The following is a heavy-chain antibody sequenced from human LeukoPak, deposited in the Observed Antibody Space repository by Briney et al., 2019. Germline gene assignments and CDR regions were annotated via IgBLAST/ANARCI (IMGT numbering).Heavy chain of an antibody. CDR2: ISYDGSNK. J-gene: IGHJ6*03. V-gene: IGHV3-30-3*01. CDR3: AKDPSFQLDYYYMDV. CDR1: GFTFSSYA. D-gene: IGHD1-1*01. Sequence: GGSLRLSCAASGFTFSSYAMHWVRQAPGKGLEWVAVISYDGSNKYYADSVKGRFTISRDNSKNTLYLQMNSLRAEDTAVYYCAKDPSFQLDYYYMDVWGKGTTVTVSS.